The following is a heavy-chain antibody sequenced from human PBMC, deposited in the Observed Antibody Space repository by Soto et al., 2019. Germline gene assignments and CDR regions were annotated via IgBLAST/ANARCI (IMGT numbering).Heavy chain of an antibody. CDR1: GFTFEKYW. J-gene: IGHJ4*02. CDR3: ARGRSTDY. CDR2: IKEDGSDK. Sequence: DVQLLESGGALVQPGQSLRLSCAASGFTFEKYWMTWARQAPGKGLELVANIKEDGSDKTYVDSVKGRFTVSRDNTKDFLFLQMNSLRDEDTAVYYCARGRSTDYWGQGTLVIGSS. V-gene: IGHV3-7*01.